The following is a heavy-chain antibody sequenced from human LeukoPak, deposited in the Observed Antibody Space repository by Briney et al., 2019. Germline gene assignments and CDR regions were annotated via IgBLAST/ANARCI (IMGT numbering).Heavy chain of an antibody. CDR2: INHSGST. CDR1: GGSFSGYY. V-gene: IGHV4-34*01. D-gene: IGHD1-26*01. CDR3: ARGVLVGATRKFDY. J-gene: IGHJ4*02. Sequence: SETLSLTCAVYGGSFSGYYWSWIRQPPGKGLEWIGEINHSGSTNYNPSLKSRVTISVATSKNQFSLKLSSVTAADTAVYYCARGVLVGATRKFDYWGQGTLVTVSS.